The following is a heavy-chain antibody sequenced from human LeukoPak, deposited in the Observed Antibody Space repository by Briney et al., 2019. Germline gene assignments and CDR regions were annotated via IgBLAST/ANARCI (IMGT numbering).Heavy chain of an antibody. V-gene: IGHV1-69*04. J-gene: IGHJ4*02. Sequence: SVKVSCKASGGTFSSYAISWVRQAPGQGLEWMGRIIPILGIANYAQKFQGRVTITADKSTSTAYMELSSLRSEDTAVYYCASQRPYYYDSSGYSSTTNLDYGGQGTLVTVSS. CDR2: IIPILGIA. CDR3: ASQRPYYYDSSGYSSTTNLDY. CDR1: GGTFSSYA. D-gene: IGHD3-22*01.